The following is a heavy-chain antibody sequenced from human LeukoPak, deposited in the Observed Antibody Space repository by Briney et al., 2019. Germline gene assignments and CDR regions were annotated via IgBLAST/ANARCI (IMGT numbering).Heavy chain of an antibody. CDR1: GYTFTGYY. V-gene: IGHV1-2*02. Sequence: ASVKVSCKASGYTFTGYYMHWVRQAPGQGLEWMGWINPNSGGTNYAQKFQGRVTMTRDTSISTAYMELSRLRSDDTAVYYCARSFYYDSSGRWFDPWGQGTLATVSS. CDR2: INPNSGGT. D-gene: IGHD3-22*01. CDR3: ARSFYYDSSGRWFDP. J-gene: IGHJ5*02.